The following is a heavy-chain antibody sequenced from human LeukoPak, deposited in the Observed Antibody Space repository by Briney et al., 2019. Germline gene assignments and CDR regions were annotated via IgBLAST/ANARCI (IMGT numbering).Heavy chain of an antibody. CDR1: GYTLTELS. J-gene: IGHJ4*02. D-gene: IGHD3-10*01. Sequence: ASVKVSCKVSGYTLTELSMHWVRQAPGKGLEWMGGFDPEDGETIYAQKFQGRVTMTEDTSTDTAYMELSSLRSEDTAVYYCATKPTYGSGSYYGHFDYWGQGTLVTVSS. CDR2: FDPEDGET. V-gene: IGHV1-24*01. CDR3: ATKPTYGSGSYYGHFDY.